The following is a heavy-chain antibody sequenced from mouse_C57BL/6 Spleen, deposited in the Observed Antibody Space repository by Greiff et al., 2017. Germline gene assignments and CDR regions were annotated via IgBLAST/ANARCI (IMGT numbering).Heavy chain of an antibody. J-gene: IGHJ4*01. CDR3: ARTRGLYGNYAMDY. CDR2: INPNNGGT. CDR1: GYTFTDYY. D-gene: IGHD1-1*01. V-gene: IGHV1-26*01. Sequence: VQLKQSGPELVKPGASVKISCKASGYTFTDYYMNWVKQSHGKSLEWIGDINPNNGGTSYNQKFKGKATLTVDKSSSTAYMELRSLTSEDSAVYYCARTRGLYGNYAMDYWGQGTSVTVSS.